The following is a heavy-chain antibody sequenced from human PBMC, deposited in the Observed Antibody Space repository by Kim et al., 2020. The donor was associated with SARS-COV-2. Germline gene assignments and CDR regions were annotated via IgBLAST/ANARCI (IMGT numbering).Heavy chain of an antibody. D-gene: IGHD3-10*01. Sequence: GGSLRLSCTGSGFIFTKAWMRWVRQAPGKGLEWVAGVKSITDGGITEYSASVKVRFTISRQDTTNTVHLQMNSLTTEDTAVYYCSTALPMIIVLRGVVPFWGQGTLVTVSS. CDR3: STALPMIIVLRGVVPF. V-gene: IGHV3-15*05. CDR2: VKSITDGGIT. J-gene: IGHJ4*02. CDR1: GFIFTKAW.